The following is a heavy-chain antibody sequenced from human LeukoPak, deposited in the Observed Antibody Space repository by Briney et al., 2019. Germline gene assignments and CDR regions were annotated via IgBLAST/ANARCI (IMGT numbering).Heavy chain of an antibody. CDR1: GFTFSSYS. V-gene: IGHV3-21*01. J-gene: IGHJ4*02. Sequence: GGSLRLSCAASGFTFSSYSMNWVRQAPGKGLEWVSSISSSSSSYIYYADSVKGRFTISRDNAKNSLYLQMNSLRAEDTAVYYCARDHCSSTSCYNYWGQGTLVTVSS. CDR3: ARDHCSSTSCYNY. CDR2: ISSSSSSYI. D-gene: IGHD2-2*01.